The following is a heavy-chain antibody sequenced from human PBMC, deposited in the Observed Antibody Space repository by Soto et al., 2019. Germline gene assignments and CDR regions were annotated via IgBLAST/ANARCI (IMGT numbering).Heavy chain of an antibody. CDR1: GFTFTSYA. D-gene: IGHD3-10*01. Sequence: ASVKVSCKSSGFTFTSYAIHWLRQAPGQRPQWMGWINGGSGNTKYSQDFQGRVTFTRDTFATTAYLELSSLRSEDTAVYYCARVPPWGNSAGDYYIQHYDSWGQGTPVTISS. CDR3: ARVPPWGNSAGDYYIQHYDS. V-gene: IGHV1-3*01. J-gene: IGHJ4*02. CDR2: INGGSGNT.